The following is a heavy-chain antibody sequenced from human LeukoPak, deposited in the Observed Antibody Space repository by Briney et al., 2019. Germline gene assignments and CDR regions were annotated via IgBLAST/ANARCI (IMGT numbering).Heavy chain of an antibody. CDR1: GFTFTSSA. V-gene: IGHV1-58*02. J-gene: IGHJ4*02. Sequence: SVKVSCRASGFTFTSSAMQWVRQARGQRLEWIGWIVVGSGNTNYAQKFQERVTITRDMSTSTAYMELSSLRSEDTAVYYCAAGAPEPYYFDYWGQGTLVTVSS. CDR3: AAGAPEPYYFDY. CDR2: IVVGSGNT.